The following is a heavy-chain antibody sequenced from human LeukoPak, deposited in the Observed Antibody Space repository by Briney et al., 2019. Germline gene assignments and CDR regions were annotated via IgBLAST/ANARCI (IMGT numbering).Heavy chain of an antibody. V-gene: IGHV3-30*04. Sequence: PGGSLRLSCAASGFTFSTYAMHWVRQAPGRGLEWVAFISYDANNKYYEDSVKGRFTISRDNSKNTLYLQMNSLRIEDTAVYYCARPLVAATFRIGFDYWGQGTLVTVSS. CDR2: ISYDANNK. J-gene: IGHJ4*02. CDR3: ARPLVAATFRIGFDY. D-gene: IGHD2-15*01. CDR1: GFTFSTYA.